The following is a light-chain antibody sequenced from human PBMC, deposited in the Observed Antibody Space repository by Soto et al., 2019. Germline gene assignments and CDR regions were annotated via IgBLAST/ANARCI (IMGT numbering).Light chain of an antibody. CDR3: QQRSNWPPTWT. CDR1: QSVSSN. CDR2: GAF. J-gene: IGKJ1*01. Sequence: EIVMTQSPVTLSVSPWERVTLSCRASQSVSSNLAWYQQKPGQAPSLLIYGAFTRATGIPARFSGSGSGTDFNLTISSLEPEDFAVYYCQQRSNWPPTWTFGQGTKVDIK. V-gene: IGKV3-11*01.